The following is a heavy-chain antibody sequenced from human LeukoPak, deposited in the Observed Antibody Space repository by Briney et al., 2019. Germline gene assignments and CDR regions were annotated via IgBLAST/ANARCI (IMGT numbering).Heavy chain of an antibody. D-gene: IGHD2-2*01. CDR3: ARASEGAVPAAHIPNYTGDNWFDP. CDR2: FDPEDGET. CDR1: GYTLTELS. V-gene: IGHV1-24*01. Sequence: WASVRVSCKVSGYTLTELSMHWVRQAPGKGLEWMGGFDPEDGETIYAQKLQGRVTMTTDTSTSTAYMELRSLRSDDTAVYYCARASEGAVPAAHIPNYTGDNWFDPWGQGTLVTVSS. J-gene: IGHJ5*02.